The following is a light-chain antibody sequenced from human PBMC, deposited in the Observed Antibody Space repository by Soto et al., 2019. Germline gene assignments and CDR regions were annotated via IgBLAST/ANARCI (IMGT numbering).Light chain of an antibody. CDR1: QSVSSN. Sequence: EIVMTQSPATLSVSPGERATLSCRASQSVSSNLAWYQQKPGQAPRLLISGASTRATGIPARFSGSGSGTDFTLTINSLQSEDFAVYYCQQYNNWPLTFGGGTKVEIK. CDR3: QQYNNWPLT. J-gene: IGKJ4*01. V-gene: IGKV3-15*01. CDR2: GAS.